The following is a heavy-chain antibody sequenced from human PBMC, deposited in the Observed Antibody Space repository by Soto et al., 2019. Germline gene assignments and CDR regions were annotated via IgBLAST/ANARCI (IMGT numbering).Heavy chain of an antibody. D-gene: IGHD3-22*01. V-gene: IGHV1-18*01. Sequence: QVQLVESGAEVKKPGASVKVSCKASGYTFTDYGISWVRQAPGQGLEWMGWISGYNGNTKYAQKFQGRVTMTTATPTNTAYMEVRSLRSDDTAVYYCARDREYYYDSSGNYYYHYGLDVWGQGTTVTVS. CDR2: ISGYNGNT. CDR3: ARDREYYYDSSGNYYYHYGLDV. J-gene: IGHJ6*02. CDR1: GYTFTDYG.